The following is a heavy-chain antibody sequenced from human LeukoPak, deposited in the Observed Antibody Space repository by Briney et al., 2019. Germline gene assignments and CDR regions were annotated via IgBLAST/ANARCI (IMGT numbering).Heavy chain of an antibody. CDR1: GFSFSTYR. CDR2: IRSKANSYAT. J-gene: IGHJ4*02. V-gene: IGHV3-73*01. Sequence: GGSLRLSCAASGFSFSTYRMSWVRQAPGKGLEWVGRIRSKANSYATAYAASVKGRFTISRDDSKNTAYLQMNSLKTEDTAVYYCTRHLGTRGFYWGQGTLVTVSS. CDR3: TRHLGTRGFY. D-gene: IGHD3-22*01.